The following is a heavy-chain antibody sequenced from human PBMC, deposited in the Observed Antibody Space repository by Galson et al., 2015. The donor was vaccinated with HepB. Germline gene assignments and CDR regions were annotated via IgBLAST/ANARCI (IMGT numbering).Heavy chain of an antibody. CDR1: GYDFNKYY. D-gene: IGHD3-3*01. CDR3: GLVTTSYYDVSSGQFLWGYNFAD. V-gene: IGHV1-18*01. CDR2: ISANNGDT. Sequence: SVKVSCKASGYDFNKYYMHWVRQAPGQGLEWMGWISANNGDTKYAQNVQGRLTMTTDTSTTTAYMELRSLTSDDTAVYYCGLVTTSYYDVSSGQFLWGYNFADWGQGTLVTVSS. J-gene: IGHJ4*02.